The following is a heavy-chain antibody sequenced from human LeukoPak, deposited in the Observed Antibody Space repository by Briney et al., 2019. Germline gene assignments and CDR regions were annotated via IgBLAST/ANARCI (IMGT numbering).Heavy chain of an antibody. CDR1: GFILNDHY. CDR2: TRNKANSFTT. Sequence: PGGCLRLSCAASGFILNDHYMDWVRQAPGKGLEWVGRTRNKANSFTTEYAASVRGRFTISRDDSKNLLYLQMNSLKAEDTAVYYCARGDDYNRRYFDYWGQGTLVTVSS. J-gene: IGHJ4*02. CDR3: ARGDDYNRRYFDY. V-gene: IGHV3-72*01. D-gene: IGHD5-24*01.